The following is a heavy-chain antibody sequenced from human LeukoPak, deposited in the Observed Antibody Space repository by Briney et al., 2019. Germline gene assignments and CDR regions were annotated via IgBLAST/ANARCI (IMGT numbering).Heavy chain of an antibody. J-gene: IGHJ3*01. Sequence: PGGSLRLSCAASGFTFSTYEMNWVRQAPGKGLEWVSFISSDGYSIYYADSVKGRFTISRDNAKNSLYLQMNSLRAEDTAVYYCARDHGLVAEPAFDAWGQGTMVTVSS. D-gene: IGHD2-15*01. CDR1: GFTFSTYE. V-gene: IGHV3-48*03. CDR3: ARDHGLVAEPAFDA. CDR2: ISSDGYSI.